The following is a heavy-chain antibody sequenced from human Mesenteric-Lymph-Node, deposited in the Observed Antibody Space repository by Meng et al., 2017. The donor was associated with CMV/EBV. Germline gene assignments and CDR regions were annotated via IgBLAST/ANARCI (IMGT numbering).Heavy chain of an antibody. CDR3: ARENVEPYYYDSRGWFDP. J-gene: IGHJ5*02. D-gene: IGHD3-22*01. CDR1: GYTFTGYY. CDR2: INPNSGGT. V-gene: IGHV1-2*02. Sequence: ASVKVSCKASGYTFTGYYMHWVRQAPGQGLEWMGWINPNSGGTNYAQKLQGRVTMTTDTSTSTAYMELRSLRSDDTAVYYCARENVEPYYYDSRGWFDPWGQGTLVAVSS.